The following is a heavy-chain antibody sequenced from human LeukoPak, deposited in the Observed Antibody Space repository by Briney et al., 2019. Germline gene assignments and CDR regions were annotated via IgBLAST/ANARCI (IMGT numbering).Heavy chain of an antibody. V-gene: IGHV1-18*01. CDR1: AYTFTSYG. D-gene: IGHD3-3*01. CDR2: ISAYNGNT. J-gene: IGHJ4*02. CDR3: ARAGTIFGVVIKIIDY. Sequence: GASVKVSCKASAYTFTSYGISWVRHAPGQGLEWMGCISAYNGNTNYAQKLQGRVTMTTDTSTSTAYMELRSLRSDDTAVYYCARAGTIFGVVIKIIDYWGQGTLVTVSS.